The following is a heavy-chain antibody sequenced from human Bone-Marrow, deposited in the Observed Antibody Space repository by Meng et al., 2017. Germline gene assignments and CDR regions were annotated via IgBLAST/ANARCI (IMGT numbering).Heavy chain of an antibody. CDR2: IIPIFGTA. CDR1: GGTFSSYA. J-gene: IGHJ3*02. V-gene: IGHV1-69*13. Sequence: SVKVSCKASGGTFSSYAISWVRQAPGQGLEWMGGIIPIFGTANYAQKFQGRVTITADESTSTAYMELISLRSEDTAVYYCARDGDYDCSRDDAFDIWGQGTLVTVSS. D-gene: IGHD3-22*01. CDR3: ARDGDYDCSRDDAFDI.